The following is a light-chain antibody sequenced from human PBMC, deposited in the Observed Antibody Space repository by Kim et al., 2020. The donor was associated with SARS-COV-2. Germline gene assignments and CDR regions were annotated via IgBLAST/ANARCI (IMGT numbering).Light chain of an antibody. CDR3: AAWDDSLSGRV. CDR2: RNN. CDR1: SSNSGSNY. V-gene: IGLV1-47*01. Sequence: GQRVTISCSGSSSNSGSNYVYWYRQLPGTAPKLLIYRNNQRPSGVPDRFSGSKSGTSASLAISGLRSEDEADYYCAAWDDSLSGRVFGGGTQLTVL. J-gene: IGLJ3*02.